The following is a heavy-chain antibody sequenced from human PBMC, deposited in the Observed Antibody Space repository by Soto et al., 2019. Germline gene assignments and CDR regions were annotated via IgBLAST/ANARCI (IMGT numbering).Heavy chain of an antibody. D-gene: IGHD3-3*01. Sequence: SETLSLTCAVSGGSISSSNWWSWVRQPPGKGLEWIGEIYHSGSTYYNPSLKSRVTISVDTSKNQFSLELSSVTAADTAVYYCARHDVLRFLEWTTPYYFDYWGQGTLVTVSS. CDR1: GGSISSSNW. CDR2: IYHSGST. J-gene: IGHJ4*02. CDR3: ARHDVLRFLEWTTPYYFDY. V-gene: IGHV4-4*02.